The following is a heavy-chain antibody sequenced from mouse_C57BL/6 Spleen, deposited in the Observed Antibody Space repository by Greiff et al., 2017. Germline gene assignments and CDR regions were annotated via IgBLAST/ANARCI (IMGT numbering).Heavy chain of an antibody. V-gene: IGHV5-17*01. J-gene: IGHJ1*03. Sequence: EVMLVESGGGLVKPGGSLKLSCAASGFTFSDYGMHWVRQAPEKGLEWVAYISSGSSTIYYADTVKGRFTISSDNAKNTLFLQMTSLRSEDTAMYYCARDYYGSRSYWYFDVWGTGTTVTVSS. CDR2: ISSGSSTI. CDR1: GFTFSDYG. CDR3: ARDYYGSRSYWYFDV. D-gene: IGHD1-1*01.